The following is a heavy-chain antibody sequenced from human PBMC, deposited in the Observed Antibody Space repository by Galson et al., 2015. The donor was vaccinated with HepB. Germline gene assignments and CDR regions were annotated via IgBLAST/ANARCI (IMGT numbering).Heavy chain of an antibody. Sequence: SLRLSFSASGFTFRSYSMSWVRQAPGEGPEWVAATSGSGDSTHYADSVKGRFSISRDNSKNTLSLQMNSLRADDTAVYYCVTGTYRSGWYVWGQGTLVTVSS. J-gene: IGHJ4*02. V-gene: IGHV3-23*01. CDR1: GFTFRSYS. CDR3: VTGTYRSGWYV. CDR2: TSGSGDST. D-gene: IGHD6-19*01.